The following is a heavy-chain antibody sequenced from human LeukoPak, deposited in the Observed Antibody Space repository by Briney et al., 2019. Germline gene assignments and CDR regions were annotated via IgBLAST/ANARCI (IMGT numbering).Heavy chain of an antibody. CDR1: GYTFTGYY. D-gene: IGHD6-13*01. V-gene: IGHV1-2*02. J-gene: IGHJ3*02. Sequence: ASVKVSCKASGYTFTGYYMHWVRQAPGQGLEWMGWINPNSGGTNYAQKFQGRVTMTRDTSTSTVYMELSSLRSEDTAVYYCARLSNIAAAGTEGDAFDIWGKGTMVTVFS. CDR2: INPNSGGT. CDR3: ARLSNIAAAGTEGDAFDI.